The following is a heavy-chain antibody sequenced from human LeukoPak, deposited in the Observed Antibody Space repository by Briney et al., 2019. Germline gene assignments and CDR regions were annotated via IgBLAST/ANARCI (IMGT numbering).Heavy chain of an antibody. V-gene: IGHV1-46*01. CDR3: ARGYYDTPPAQDY. Sequence: ASVKVSCKASGYTFTSYYMHWVRHAPGPGLEWVGIINPSGGSTSYAQKFQGEVTMTRDTSTSTVYMELSSLRSEDTAVYYCARGYYDTPPAQDYWGQGTLVTVSS. D-gene: IGHD3-22*01. J-gene: IGHJ4*02. CDR2: INPSGGST. CDR1: GYTFTSYY.